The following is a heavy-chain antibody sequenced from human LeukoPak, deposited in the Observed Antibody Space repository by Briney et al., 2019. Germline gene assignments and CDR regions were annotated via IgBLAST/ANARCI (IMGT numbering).Heavy chain of an antibody. Sequence: PSETLSLTCTVSGGSISSYYWSWIRQPPGKGLEWIGHIYYSGSTNYNPSLKSRVTISVDSSKNQFSLKLNSVTAADTAVYYCARDRAWSAYYYYFDYWGQGTLVTVSS. D-gene: IGHD3-3*01. J-gene: IGHJ4*02. CDR2: IYYSGST. CDR1: GGSISSYY. V-gene: IGHV4-59*01. CDR3: ARDRAWSAYYYYFDY.